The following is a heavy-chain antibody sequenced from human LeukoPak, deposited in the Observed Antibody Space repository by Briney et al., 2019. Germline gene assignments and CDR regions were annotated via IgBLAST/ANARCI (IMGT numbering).Heavy chain of an antibody. J-gene: IGHJ4*02. CDR1: GFTFSDYY. Sequence: GGSLRLSCAASGFTFSDYYMSWIRQAPGKGREWVSYISSSGSTIHYADSVKGRFTISRDNAKNSLYLQMNSLRAEDTAVYYCARKAGRGYSYGSKAQIDYWGQGTLVTVSS. CDR2: ISSSGSTI. D-gene: IGHD5-18*01. CDR3: ARKAGRGYSYGSKAQIDY. V-gene: IGHV3-11*04.